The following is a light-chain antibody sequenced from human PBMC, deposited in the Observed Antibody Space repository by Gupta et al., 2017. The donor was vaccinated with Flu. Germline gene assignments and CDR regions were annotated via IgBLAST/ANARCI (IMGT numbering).Light chain of an antibody. CDR2: DNN. J-gene: IGLJ2*01. Sequence: QTVMTTAKGDSFRNSYESCYQHKPDQAPALLIYDNNIRLSGSPARVSGSSSGNTAALTITGAQAEEEADYYCHARDSTDNNQAVFGGGTKLTVL. V-gene: IGLV3-19*01. CDR3: HARDSTDNNQAV. CDR1: SFRNSY.